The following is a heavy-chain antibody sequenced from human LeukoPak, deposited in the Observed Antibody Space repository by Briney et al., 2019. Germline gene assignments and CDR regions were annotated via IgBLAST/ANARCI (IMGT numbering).Heavy chain of an antibody. V-gene: IGHV3-23*01. CDR1: GFTFRSYV. CDR2: ISGSGDSP. D-gene: IGHD1-1*01. Sequence: GGSLRVSCVASGFTFRSYVMSWVRQAPGKGLEWVSAISGSGDSPSYADFVKGRATISRDNSKNTLYLQMSSLRAEDTAVYYCAKLVDWNYFDYWGQGTLVTVSS. J-gene: IGHJ4*02. CDR3: AKLVDWNYFDY.